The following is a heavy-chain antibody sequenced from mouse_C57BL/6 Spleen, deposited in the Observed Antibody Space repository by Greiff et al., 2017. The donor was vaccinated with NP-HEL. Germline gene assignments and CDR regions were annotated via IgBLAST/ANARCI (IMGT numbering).Heavy chain of an antibody. J-gene: IGHJ2*01. CDR3: ARHEDYYGSSSGYFDY. Sequence: VQLQQSGAELVQPGASVKLSCKASGYTFTEYTIHWVKQRSGQGLEWIGWFYPGSGSITYNEKFTDKATLTADKSSSPVYMELSRLTSEDSAFYFCARHEDYYGSSSGYFDYWGQGTTLTVSS. CDR1: GYTFTEYT. CDR2: FYPGSGSI. V-gene: IGHV1-62-2*01. D-gene: IGHD1-1*01.